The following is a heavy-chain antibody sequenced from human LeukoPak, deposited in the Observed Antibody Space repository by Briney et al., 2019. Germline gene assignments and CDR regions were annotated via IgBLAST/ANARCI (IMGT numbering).Heavy chain of an antibody. CDR3: ARGPLVVITYFDY. J-gene: IGHJ4*02. Sequence: SETLSLTCTVSGGSISSGDYYWNWIRQHPGKGLEWIGYIYYSGSSYYNPSLKSRLTISVDTSKNQFSPKLSSVTAADTAVYYCARGPLVVITYFDYWGQGTLVTVSS. V-gene: IGHV4-31*03. CDR1: GGSISSGDYY. CDR2: IYYSGSS. D-gene: IGHD3-22*01.